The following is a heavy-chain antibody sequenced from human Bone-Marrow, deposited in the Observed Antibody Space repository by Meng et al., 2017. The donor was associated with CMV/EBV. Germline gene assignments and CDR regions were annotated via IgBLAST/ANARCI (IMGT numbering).Heavy chain of an antibody. Sequence: GESLKISCAASRFTFSTYWMSWVRQAPGKGLEWVANIKQDGSEKYYVDSVKGRFTISRDNAKNSLYLQMNSLRAEDTAVYYCATSITIFGVPSWGQGTLVTVSS. V-gene: IGHV3-7*01. CDR1: RFTFSTYW. CDR2: IKQDGSEK. CDR3: ATSITIFGVPS. D-gene: IGHD3-3*01. J-gene: IGHJ5*02.